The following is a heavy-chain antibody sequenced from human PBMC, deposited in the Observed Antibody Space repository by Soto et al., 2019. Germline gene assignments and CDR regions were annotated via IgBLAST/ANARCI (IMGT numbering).Heavy chain of an antibody. Sequence: TSETLSLTCTVFGGSIDDYYWSWIRQAPGKGLEWIGHISDRGSTACNLSFKSRITISVDRAKKHFSLKVTAVTPADTAVYYCAIDRRTARANWFDPWGQGTLVTVSS. CDR3: AIDRRTARANWFDP. V-gene: IGHV4-59*12. CDR2: ISDRGST. J-gene: IGHJ5*02. D-gene: IGHD6-6*01. CDR1: GGSIDDYY.